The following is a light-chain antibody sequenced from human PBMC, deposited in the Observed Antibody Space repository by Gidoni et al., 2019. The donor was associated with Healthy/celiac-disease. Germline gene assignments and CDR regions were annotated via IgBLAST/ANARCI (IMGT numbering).Light chain of an antibody. V-gene: IGLV1-44*01. J-gene: IGLJ2*01. CDR1: SSNIGSNT. CDR2: SNN. Sequence: QSVLTQPPSASGTPGQRVNISCSGSSSNIGSNTVNWYQQHPGTAPKLLIYSNNQRPSVVPDRFSGSKSGTSASLAISGLQSEDEADYYCAAWDDSLNGLVFGGGTKLTVL. CDR3: AAWDDSLNGLV.